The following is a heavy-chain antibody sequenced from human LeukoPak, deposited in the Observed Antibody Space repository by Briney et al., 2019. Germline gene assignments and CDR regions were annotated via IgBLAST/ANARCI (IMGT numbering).Heavy chain of an antibody. CDR3: ARDDYGDYVSGWFDP. D-gene: IGHD4-17*01. J-gene: IGHJ5*02. CDR1: GFTFSSYS. Sequence: PGGSLRLSCAASGFTFSSYSMNWVRQAPGKGLEWVSSISSSSSYIYYADSVKGRFTISRDNAKNSLYLQMNSLRAEETAVYYCARDDYGDYVSGWFDPWGQGTLVTVSS. V-gene: IGHV3-21*01. CDR2: ISSSSSYI.